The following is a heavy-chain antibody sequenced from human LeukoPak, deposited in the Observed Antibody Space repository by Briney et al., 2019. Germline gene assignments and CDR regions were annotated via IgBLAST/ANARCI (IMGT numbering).Heavy chain of an antibody. Sequence: ASVTVSCQATGYTLTGYYMHWVRQAASRGVAGMGWSNPNSCGINYAQKFQGRVTMTRDTSISTAYMELSRLRSDDTAVYYCARDPLGYCSGGSCPGYYFDYWGQGTLVTVSS. CDR1: GYTLTGYY. CDR2: SNPNSCGI. V-gene: IGHV1-2*02. J-gene: IGHJ4*02. CDR3: ARDPLGYCSGGSCPGYYFDY. D-gene: IGHD2-15*01.